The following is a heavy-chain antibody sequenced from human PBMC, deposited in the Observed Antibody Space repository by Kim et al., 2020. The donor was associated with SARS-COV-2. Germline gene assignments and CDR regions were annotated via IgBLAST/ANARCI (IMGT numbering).Heavy chain of an antibody. CDR3: ARVGETTSDAFDI. J-gene: IGHJ3*02. CDR2: IIPIFGTA. D-gene: IGHD1-1*01. V-gene: IGHV1-69*13. Sequence: SVKVSCKASGGTFSSYAISWVRQAPGQGLEWMGGIIPIFGTANYAQKFQGRVTITADESTSTAYMELSSLRSEDTAVYYCARVGETTSDAFDIWGQGTMVTVSS. CDR1: GGTFSSYA.